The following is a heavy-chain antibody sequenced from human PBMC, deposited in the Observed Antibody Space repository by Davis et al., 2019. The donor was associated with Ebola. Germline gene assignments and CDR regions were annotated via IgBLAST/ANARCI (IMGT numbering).Heavy chain of an antibody. J-gene: IGHJ5*02. CDR2: INAGNGNT. D-gene: IGHD2-15*01. CDR3: AREGGYCSGGSCYFSGWFDP. V-gene: IGHV1-3*01. Sequence: ASVKVSCKASGYTFTSYAMHWVRQAPGQRLEWMGWINAGNGNTKYSQKLQGRVTMTTDTSTSTAYMELRSLRSDDTAVYYCAREGGYCSGGSCYFSGWFDPWGQGTLVTVSS. CDR1: GYTFTSYA.